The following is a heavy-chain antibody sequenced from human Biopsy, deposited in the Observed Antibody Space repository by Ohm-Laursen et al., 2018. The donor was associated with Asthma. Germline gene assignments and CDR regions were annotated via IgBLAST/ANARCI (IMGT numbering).Heavy chain of an antibody. CDR1: GYNFISFA. Sequence: ASVKVSCKASGYNFISFAIHWVRQAPGQTLEWMGWINAGNGNTKYSQKFQGRVTITRDTSASTAYMELSSLRSEDTAVYYCARTYYDVLTGRVNDAFAMRGQGTMVTVSS. CDR2: INAGNGNT. D-gene: IGHD3-9*01. V-gene: IGHV1-3*01. CDR3: ARTYYDVLTGRVNDAFAM. J-gene: IGHJ3*02.